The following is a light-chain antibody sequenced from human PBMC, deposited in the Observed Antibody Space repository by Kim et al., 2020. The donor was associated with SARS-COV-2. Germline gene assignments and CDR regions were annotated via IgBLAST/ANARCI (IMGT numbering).Light chain of an antibody. CDR2: GAS. CDR3: QQYGGSPPYT. CDR1: QSVSSTY. Sequence: PGQTATLFCRASQSVSSTYLAWYQQKPGQAPRLLISGASSRATGIPDRFSGSGSGTVFTLTISRLEPEDFAVYYCQQYGGSPPYTFGQGTKVDIK. V-gene: IGKV3-20*01. J-gene: IGKJ2*01.